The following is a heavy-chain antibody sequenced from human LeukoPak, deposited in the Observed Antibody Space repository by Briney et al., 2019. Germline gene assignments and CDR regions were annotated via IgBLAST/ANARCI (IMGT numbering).Heavy chain of an antibody. V-gene: IGHV6-1*01. CDR3: ARDGGKIVATKPAYYYYYMDA. D-gene: IGHD5-12*01. Sequence: SQTLSLTCAISGDSVSSNSAAWNWIRQSPSRGLEWLGRTYYRSKWYNDYAVSVKSRITINPDTSKNQFSLQLNSVTPEDTAVYYCARDGGKIVATKPAYYYYYMDAWGKGTTVTVSS. CDR2: TYYRSKWYN. CDR1: GDSVSSNSAA. J-gene: IGHJ6*03.